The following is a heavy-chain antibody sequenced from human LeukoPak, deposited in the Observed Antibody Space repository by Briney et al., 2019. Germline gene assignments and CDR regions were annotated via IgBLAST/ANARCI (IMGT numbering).Heavy chain of an antibody. J-gene: IGHJ4*02. CDR3: TRGSAKFGEFDFDY. V-gene: IGHV1-2*02. CDR2: VNPNSGAT. Sequence: ASVKVSCKASGYTFTGYYMHWVRQAPGQGLEWVGWVNPNSGATSYAQKFQGRVTMTRDTSTITAYMELTSLRLDDTALYYCTRGSAKFGEFDFDYWGQGTLVTVSS. CDR1: GYTFTGYY. D-gene: IGHD3-10*01.